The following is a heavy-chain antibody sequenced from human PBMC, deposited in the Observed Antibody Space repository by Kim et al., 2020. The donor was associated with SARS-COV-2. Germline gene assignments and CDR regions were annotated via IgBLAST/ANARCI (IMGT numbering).Heavy chain of an antibody. V-gene: IGHV3-48*03. CDR1: GFTFSSYE. J-gene: IGHJ5*02. Sequence: GASLRLSCAASGFTFSSYEMNWVRQAPGKGLEWVSYISTSGTTIYYADSVRGRFTISRDNAENSVYLQMSSLRVEDTAVYYCATGTWSPWGQGTLVTVSS. D-gene: IGHD2-8*01. CDR2: ISTSGTTI. CDR3: ATGTWSP.